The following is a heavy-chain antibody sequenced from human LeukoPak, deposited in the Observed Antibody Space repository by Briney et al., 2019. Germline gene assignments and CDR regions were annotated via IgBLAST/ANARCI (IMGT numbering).Heavy chain of an antibody. D-gene: IGHD6-6*01. V-gene: IGHV4-4*07. CDR3: ARASLVAAPAWYFDY. Sequence: SETLSLTCTVSGGSISSYYWSWIRQPAGKGLEWIGRIYTSGSTNYNPSLKSRVTMSVDTSKNQFSLKLSSVTAADTAVYYCARASLVAAPAWYFDYWGQGTLVTVSS. CDR2: IYTSGST. J-gene: IGHJ4*02. CDR1: GGSISSYY.